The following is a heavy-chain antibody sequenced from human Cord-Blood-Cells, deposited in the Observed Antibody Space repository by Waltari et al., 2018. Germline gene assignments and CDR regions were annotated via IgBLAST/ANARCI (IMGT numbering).Heavy chain of an antibody. D-gene: IGHD3-10*01. J-gene: IGHJ4*02. V-gene: IGHV4-34*04. Sequence: QVQLLQWGAGLLKPSETLSLTCAGYGGSFSGCYWSWDRQPPGKGLEWIGETNHSGSHNSAPTLQCRGTRTVEPSENTVALELGSVTAADTAVYYCARRVVRGVIDYWSQGTRVTVSP. CDR1: GGSFSGCY. CDR3: ARRVVRGVIDY. CDR2: TNHSGSH.